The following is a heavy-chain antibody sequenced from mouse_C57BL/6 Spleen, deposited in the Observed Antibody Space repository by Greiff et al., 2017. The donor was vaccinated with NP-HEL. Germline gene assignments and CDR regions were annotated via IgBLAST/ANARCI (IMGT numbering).Heavy chain of an antibody. CDR2: INPNNGGT. V-gene: IGHV1-18*01. Sequence: EVQLQQSGPELVKPGASVKIPCKASGYTFTDYNMDWVKQSHGKSLEWIGDINPNNGGTIYNQKFKGKATLTVDKSSSTAYMELRSLTSEDTAVYYCAIWYYGSSYWYFDVWGTGTTVTVSS. CDR3: AIWYYGSSYWYFDV. D-gene: IGHD1-1*01. CDR1: GYTFTDYN. J-gene: IGHJ1*03.